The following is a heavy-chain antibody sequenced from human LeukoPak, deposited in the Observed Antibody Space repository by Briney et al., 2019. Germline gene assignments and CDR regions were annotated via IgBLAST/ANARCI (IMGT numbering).Heavy chain of an antibody. V-gene: IGHV3-30*02. CDR1: GFTFSSSA. D-gene: IGHD2-8*02. CDR2: ITHHGNNK. CDR3: AKDGSWSCTD. J-gene: IGHJ4*02. Sequence: GGSLRLSCGASGFTFSSSAMHWLRQGPGKGLEWVAYITHHGNNKYYADSVKGLFTISRDNSKGSLYLQMNSLRADDTAVYYCAKDGSWSCTDWGQGTLVRVSS.